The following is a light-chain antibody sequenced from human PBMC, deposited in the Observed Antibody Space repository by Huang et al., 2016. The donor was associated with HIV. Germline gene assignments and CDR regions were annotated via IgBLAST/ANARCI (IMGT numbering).Light chain of an antibody. CDR1: QSVNSN. Sequence: EIVMTQSPATLSVSPGERATLSCRASQSVNSNLAWYQQKPGQAPGLLIYGASTRATGIPARFSGSGSGTEFTLTISSLQSEDFAVYSCQQYNNWPLTFGGGTKVEIK. CDR3: QQYNNWPLT. J-gene: IGKJ4*01. CDR2: GAS. V-gene: IGKV3-15*01.